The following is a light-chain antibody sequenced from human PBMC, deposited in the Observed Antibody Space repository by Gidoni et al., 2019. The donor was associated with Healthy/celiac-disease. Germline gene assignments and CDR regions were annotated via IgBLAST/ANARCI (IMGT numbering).Light chain of an antibody. V-gene: IGKV1-39*01. CDR1: QSISSY. Sequence: DIQMTQSPSSLSASVGDRVTITCRASQSISSYLNWYQQKPGKAPKLLIYAASSLQSGVPSRFSGSGSGTDFTLTISSLQPEDFATDYCQQSYSTPGFTFXPXTKVDIK. J-gene: IGKJ3*01. CDR2: AAS. CDR3: QQSYSTPGFT.